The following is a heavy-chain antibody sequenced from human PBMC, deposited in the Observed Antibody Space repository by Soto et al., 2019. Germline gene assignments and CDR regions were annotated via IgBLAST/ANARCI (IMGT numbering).Heavy chain of an antibody. Sequence: QVQLVESGGGVVQPGRSLRLSCAASGFTFSSYGMHWVRQAPGKGLEWVAVIWYDGSNKYYADSVKGRFTISRDNSKNTLYLQMNRLRAEDTAVYYCARGEDIVVVVAATISEGDFDYWGQGTLVTVSS. V-gene: IGHV3-33*01. CDR2: IWYDGSNK. CDR1: GFTFSSYG. J-gene: IGHJ4*02. D-gene: IGHD2-15*01. CDR3: ARGEDIVVVVAATISEGDFDY.